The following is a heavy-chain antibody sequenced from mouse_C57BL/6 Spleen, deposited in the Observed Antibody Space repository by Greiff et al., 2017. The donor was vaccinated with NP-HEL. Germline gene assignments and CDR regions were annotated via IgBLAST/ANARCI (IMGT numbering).Heavy chain of an antibody. D-gene: IGHD1-1*01. V-gene: IGHV8-8*01. CDR1: GFSLSTFGMG. CDR2: IWWDDDK. J-gene: IGHJ4*01. CDR3: ARMGAITTVVAYYAMDY. Sequence: LQQSGPGILQPSQTLSLTCSFSGFSLSTFGMGVGWIRQPSGKGLEWLAHIWWDDDKYYNPALKSRLTISKDTSKNQVFLKIANVDTADTATYYCARMGAITTVVAYYAMDYWGQGTSVTVSS.